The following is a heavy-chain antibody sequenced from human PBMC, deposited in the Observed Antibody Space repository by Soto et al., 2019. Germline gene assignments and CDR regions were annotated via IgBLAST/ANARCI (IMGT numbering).Heavy chain of an antibody. J-gene: IGHJ4*02. D-gene: IGHD3-22*01. V-gene: IGHV1-18*01. CDR1: GYSFITYG. Sequence: QVQLVQSGAEVKKPGASVKVSCKVSGYSFITYGVSWVRQAPGQGRDWMGWISAYNGNTKYAERLQGRVTMTTDTTTSTAYMELRSLRSDDTAVYYCARGPTDYHDNSGNYFFDYWGQGTLVTVSS. CDR3: ARGPTDYHDNSGNYFFDY. CDR2: ISAYNGNT.